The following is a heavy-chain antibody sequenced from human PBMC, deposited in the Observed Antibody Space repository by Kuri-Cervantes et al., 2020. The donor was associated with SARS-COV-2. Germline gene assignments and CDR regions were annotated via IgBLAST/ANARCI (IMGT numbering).Heavy chain of an antibody. J-gene: IGHJ6*02. CDR1: GYSFTSYW. D-gene: IGHD2-2*01. CDR2: IDPSDSYT. CDR3: ARAFIVVVPAANSVEAAAHMQTYYYYGTDV. Sequence: GESLKISCKGSGYSFTSYWISWVRQMPGKGLEWMGRIDPSDSYTNYSPSFQGHVTISADKSISTAYLQWSSLKASDTAMYYCARAFIVVVPAANSVEAAAHMQTYYYYGTDVWGQGTTVTVSS. V-gene: IGHV5-10-1*01.